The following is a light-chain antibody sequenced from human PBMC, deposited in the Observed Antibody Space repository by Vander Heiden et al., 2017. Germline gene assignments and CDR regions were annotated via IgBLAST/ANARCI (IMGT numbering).Light chain of an antibody. V-gene: IGKV1-39*01. CDR2: AAS. CDR1: QSISSY. Sequence: DIQTTQSPSSLSASVGDRVTITCRASQSISSYLNWYQQKPGKAPKLLIHAASSLQSGVPSRFSGSGSVTDFTLTISSLQPEDFATYYCQQSYSTAHTFGQGTKLDIK. J-gene: IGKJ2*01. CDR3: QQSYSTAHT.